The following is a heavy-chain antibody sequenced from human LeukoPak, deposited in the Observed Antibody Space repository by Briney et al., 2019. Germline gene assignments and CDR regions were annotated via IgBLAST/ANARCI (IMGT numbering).Heavy chain of an antibody. CDR2: ISASGGRT. D-gene: IGHD1-26*01. J-gene: IGHJ1*01. CDR1: GFTFSSYD. CDR3: AKGVGTTSSHFHH. V-gene: IGHV3-23*01. Sequence: GGSLRLSCAASGFTFSSYDMTWVRQAPGKGLDSVSAISASGGRTFCADSVKGRFTISRDDSKNTLYLQMNSLRAEDTAVYYCAKGVGTTSSHFHHWGQGTLVTVSS.